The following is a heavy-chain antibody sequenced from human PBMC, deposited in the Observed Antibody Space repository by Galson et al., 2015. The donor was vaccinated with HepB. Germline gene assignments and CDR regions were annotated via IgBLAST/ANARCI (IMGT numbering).Heavy chain of an antibody. CDR3: VRDSHYYGSGTFSFDY. CDR2: IRFDGRNK. D-gene: IGHD3-10*01. V-gene: IGHV3-30*02. CDR1: GFTFSGYG. J-gene: IGHJ4*02. Sequence: SLRLSCAASGFTFSGYGMHWVRQAPGKGLEWVAFIRFDGRNKYYADSVKGRFTIARDNSKNTVLLQMNSLRVDDTAVFYCVRDSHYYGSGTFSFDYWGQGTLVTVSS.